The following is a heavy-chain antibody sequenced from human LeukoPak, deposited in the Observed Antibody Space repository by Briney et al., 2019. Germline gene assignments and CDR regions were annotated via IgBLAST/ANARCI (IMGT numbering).Heavy chain of an antibody. J-gene: IGHJ5*02. CDR3: AKDRDYYGSGSINWFDP. CDR1: GFTFSSYG. Sequence: QPGRSLRLSCAASGFTFSSYGMHWVRQAPGKGLEWVAVISYDGSNKYYADSVKGRFTISRDNSKNTLYLQMNSLRAEDTAVYYCAKDRDYYGSGSINWFDPWGQGTLVTVSS. CDR2: ISYDGSNK. V-gene: IGHV3-30*18. D-gene: IGHD3-10*01.